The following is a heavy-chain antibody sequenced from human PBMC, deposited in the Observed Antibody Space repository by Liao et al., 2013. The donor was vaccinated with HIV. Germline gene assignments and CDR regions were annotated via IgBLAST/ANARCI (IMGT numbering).Heavy chain of an antibody. CDR2: FYTSGST. V-gene: IGHV4-4*07. J-gene: IGHJ3*02. Sequence: QVQLQESGPGLVKPSETLSLTCAVSGGSIMYGGYSWSWIRQTPGKGLEWIGRFYTSGSTNYNPSLKSRVTMSVDTSKNQFSLKLSSVTAADTAVYYCAREEEAAFDIWGQGTMVTVSS. CDR3: AREEEAAFDI. CDR1: GGSIMYGGYS.